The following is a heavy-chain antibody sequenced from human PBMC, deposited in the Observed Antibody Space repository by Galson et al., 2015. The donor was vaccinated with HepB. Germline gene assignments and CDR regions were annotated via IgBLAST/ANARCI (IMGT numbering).Heavy chain of an antibody. Sequence: LRLSCAASGFTFTDHWMRWVRQTPRRGLEWVTNLNQHGNEKYYADSVKGRFSISRDNAKNSLYLQMNSLIDEDTAVYYCVRDALGGYDFWGQGTTVIVSS. CDR2: LNQHGNEK. J-gene: IGHJ3*01. V-gene: IGHV3-7*03. CDR3: VRDALGGYDF. CDR1: GFTFTDHW. D-gene: IGHD3-22*01.